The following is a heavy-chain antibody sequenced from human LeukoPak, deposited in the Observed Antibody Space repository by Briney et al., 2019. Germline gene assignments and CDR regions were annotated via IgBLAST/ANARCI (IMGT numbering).Heavy chain of an antibody. V-gene: IGHV3-7*01. CDR2: MNEDGSGT. D-gene: IGHD7-27*01. CDR3: ARDPAWGAIDY. CDR1: GFSIRSSW. J-gene: IGHJ4*02. Sequence: GRSLRLSCAVSGFSIRSSWMSWVRQTPGKGLEWVADMNEDGSGTYYVDSVKGRFTVSRDNAKHSLYLQMSSLRAEDTAVYYCARDPAWGAIDYWGQGTLVTVSS.